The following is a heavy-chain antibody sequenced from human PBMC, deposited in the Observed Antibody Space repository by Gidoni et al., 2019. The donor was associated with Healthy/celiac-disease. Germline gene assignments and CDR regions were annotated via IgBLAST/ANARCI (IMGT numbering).Heavy chain of an antibody. V-gene: IGHV3-73*01. CDR2: IRSKANSYAT. D-gene: IGHD1-26*01. CDR1: GFTFRGSA. CDR3: TRHLWELPDYGMDV. Sequence: EVQLVESGGGLVQPGGSLKLSCAASGFTFRGSAMHWVRQASGKGLKWVGRIRSKANSYATAYAASVKGRFTISRDDSKNTAYLQMNSLKTEDTAVYYCTRHLWELPDYGMDVWGQGTTVTVSS. J-gene: IGHJ6*02.